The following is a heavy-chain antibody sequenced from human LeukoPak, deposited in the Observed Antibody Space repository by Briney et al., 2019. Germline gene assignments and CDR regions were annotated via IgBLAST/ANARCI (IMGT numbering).Heavy chain of an antibody. D-gene: IGHD4-17*01. Sequence: QPGGSLRLSCAASGLTFRSYAMSWVRQAPGKGLEWVSAIGGSGGTTYYADAVKGRFTISRDNSKSTMYLQMRSLRAEDTAVYYCAKEVWRGLYGDYFDAFDIWGQGTLVTVSS. CDR2: IGGSGGTT. CDR1: GLTFRSYA. CDR3: AKEVWRGLYGDYFDAFDI. J-gene: IGHJ3*02. V-gene: IGHV3-23*01.